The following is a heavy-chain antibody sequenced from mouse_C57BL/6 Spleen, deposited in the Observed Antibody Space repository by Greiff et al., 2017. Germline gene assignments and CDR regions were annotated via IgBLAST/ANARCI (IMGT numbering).Heavy chain of an antibody. CDR3: ASPDGYYYCAMDY. CDR1: GFTFSDYE. J-gene: IGHJ4*01. Sequence: EVKLVESGGGLVKPGGSLKLSCAASGFTFSDYEMHWVRQAPEKGLEWVAYISSGSSTIYYADTVKGRFTISRDNAKNTLFLQMNSRRSEDTAMYYCASPDGYYYCAMDYWGQGTSVTVSS. D-gene: IGHD2-3*01. CDR2: ISSGSSTI. V-gene: IGHV5-17*01.